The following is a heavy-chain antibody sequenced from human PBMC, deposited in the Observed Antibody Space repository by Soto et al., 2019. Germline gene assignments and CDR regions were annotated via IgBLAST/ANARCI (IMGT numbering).Heavy chain of an antibody. CDR3: ARPYEGGYSSNHHYYYALDV. CDR1: GGTFSRYS. Sequence: SVKVSCKISGGTFSRYSISWVRKAPGQGLEWMGGIVPIFGTRNYAQKFQDRVTITTDESATTAHMELSNLRSEDTAVYYCARPYEGGYSSNHHYYYALDVWGQGTAVTVSS. J-gene: IGHJ6*02. CDR2: IVPIFGTR. D-gene: IGHD3-22*01. V-gene: IGHV1-69*05.